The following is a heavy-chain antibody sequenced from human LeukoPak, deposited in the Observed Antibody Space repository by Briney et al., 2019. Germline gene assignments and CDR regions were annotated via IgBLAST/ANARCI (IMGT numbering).Heavy chain of an antibody. Sequence: GGSLRLSCAASGFTFDDYAMHWVRQAPGKGLEWVSGISWNSGSIGYADSVKGRFTISRDNAKNSLYLQMNSLRAEVTALYYCAKDIGGSCYLVDAFDIWGQGTMVTVSS. V-gene: IGHV3-9*01. D-gene: IGHD2-15*01. CDR2: ISWNSGSI. CDR1: GFTFDDYA. J-gene: IGHJ3*02. CDR3: AKDIGGSCYLVDAFDI.